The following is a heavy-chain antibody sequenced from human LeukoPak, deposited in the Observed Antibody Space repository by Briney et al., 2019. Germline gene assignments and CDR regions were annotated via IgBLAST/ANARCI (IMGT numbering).Heavy chain of an antibody. Sequence: GGSLRLSCAASGFTFSSYEMNWVRQAPGKGLEGVSYISSSGSTIYYADSVKGRFTISRDNAKNSLYLQMNSLRAEDTALYYCAKPLPHYYDSSGYVFDYWGQGTLVTASS. CDR2: ISSSGSTI. J-gene: IGHJ4*02. D-gene: IGHD3-22*01. CDR1: GFTFSSYE. V-gene: IGHV3-48*03. CDR3: AKPLPHYYDSSGYVFDY.